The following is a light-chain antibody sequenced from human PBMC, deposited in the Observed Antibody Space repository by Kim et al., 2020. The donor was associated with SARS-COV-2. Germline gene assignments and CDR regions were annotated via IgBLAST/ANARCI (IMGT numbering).Light chain of an antibody. J-gene: IGLJ3*02. CDR3: SSYTTSSTLV. CDR1: SSDVGGDIY. Sequence: QSVLTQPASVSGSPGQSVTISCSGTSSDVGGDIYVSWYQQHPGKAPKLIIYTVSDRPSGVSDRFSGSKSGNTASLTISGLQTEDEADYYCSSYTTSSTLVFGGGTRLTVL. V-gene: IGLV2-14*03. CDR2: TVS.